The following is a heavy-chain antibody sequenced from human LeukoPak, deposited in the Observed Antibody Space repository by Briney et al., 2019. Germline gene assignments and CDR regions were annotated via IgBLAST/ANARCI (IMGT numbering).Heavy chain of an antibody. CDR2: ISGSGGST. D-gene: IGHD1-26*01. CDR1: GFTFSSYA. CDR3: AKGPVGRATRSEVDY. V-gene: IGHV3-23*01. Sequence: GGSLSLSCAASGFTFSSYAMSWVRQAPGKGLEWVSAISGSGGSTYYADSVKGRFTISRDNSKNTLYLQMNSLRAEDTAVYYCAKGPVGRATRSEVDYWGQGTLVTVSS. J-gene: IGHJ4*02.